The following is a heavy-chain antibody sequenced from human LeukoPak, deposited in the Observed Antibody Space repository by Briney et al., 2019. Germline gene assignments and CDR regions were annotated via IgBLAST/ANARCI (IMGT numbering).Heavy chain of an antibody. V-gene: IGHV3-48*03. D-gene: IGHD6-19*01. CDR1: GFTFSSYE. CDR2: ISSSGSTI. Sequence: GGSLRLSCAASGFTFSSYEMNWVRQAPGKGLEWVSYISSSGSTIYYADSVKGRFPISRDNAKNSLYLQMNSLRAEDTAVYYCAREQWLGTYDYWGQGTLVTVSS. CDR3: AREQWLGTYDY. J-gene: IGHJ4*02.